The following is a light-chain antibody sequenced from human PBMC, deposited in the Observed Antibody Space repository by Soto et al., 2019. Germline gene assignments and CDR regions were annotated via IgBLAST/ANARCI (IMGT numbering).Light chain of an antibody. CDR2: AAS. CDR1: QDIAGY. J-gene: IGKJ2*01. CDR3: QQLNSYPYT. V-gene: IGKV1-9*01. Sequence: GDRVTITCRASQDIAGYLAWHQQKPGKAPKLLIYAASTLQSGVPSRFSGSGSGTEFTLTISSLQPEDFATYYGQQLNSYPYTFGQGTKLEI.